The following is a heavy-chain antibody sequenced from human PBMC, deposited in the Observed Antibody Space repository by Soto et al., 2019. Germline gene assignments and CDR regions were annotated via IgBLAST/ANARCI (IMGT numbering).Heavy chain of an antibody. D-gene: IGHD1-26*01. J-gene: IGHJ4*02. V-gene: IGHV1-18*01. CDR3: ARVAAVGLFDY. CDR2: ISAYNGNT. Sequence: QVQLVQSGAEVKKPGASVKVSCKASGYTFTSYGISWVRQAPGQGLEWMGWISAYNGNTNYAQKPQGKVTMTTDTSTRTAYMELRSLRYDDTAVYYWARVAAVGLFDYWGQETLVPVSS. CDR1: GYTFTSYG.